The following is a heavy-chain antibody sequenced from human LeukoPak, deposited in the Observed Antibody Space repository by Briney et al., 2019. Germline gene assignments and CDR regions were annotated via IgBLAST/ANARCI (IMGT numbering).Heavy chain of an antibody. CDR2: IIPIFGTA. J-gene: IGHJ6*02. V-gene: IGHV1-69*13. CDR3: ARDLRYPMAKKRIADPPLYYYYYGMDV. D-gene: IGHD4-17*01. Sequence: ASVKVSCKASGGTFSSYAISWVRQAPGRGLEWMGGIIPIFGTANYAQKFQGRVTITADESTSTACMELSSLRSEDTAVYYCARDLRYPMAKKRIADPPLYYYYYGMDVWGQGTTVTVSS. CDR1: GGTFSSYA.